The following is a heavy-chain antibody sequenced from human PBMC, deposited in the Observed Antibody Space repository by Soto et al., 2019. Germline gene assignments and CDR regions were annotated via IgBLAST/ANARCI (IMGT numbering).Heavy chain of an antibody. Sequence: EVQLVESGGGLVQPGGSLRLSCTVSGFTFGDYWMTWVRQAPGKGLEWVANMNQDGSWKYYVDSVQGRFAISRDNAKNSLYLQMHRLSAQDTAVYYSASQRVSYAMDVWGQGTTVTVSS. D-gene: IGHD1-1*01. CDR1: GFTFGDYW. CDR3: ASQRVSYAMDV. V-gene: IGHV3-7*05. J-gene: IGHJ6*02. CDR2: MNQDGSWK.